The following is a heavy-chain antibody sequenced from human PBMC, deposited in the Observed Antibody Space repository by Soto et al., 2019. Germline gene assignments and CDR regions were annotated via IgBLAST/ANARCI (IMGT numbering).Heavy chain of an antibody. Sequence: EVQLVESGGGLVQPGGSLRLSCAASGFTVSNNYMSWVRQAPGKGLEWVSVIYSGGITYNADSVKGRFTTSRDNSKNTLYPQMNSKRAEDTAVYYCARQPRNEAVRYYYYYYMDVWGKGSTVTVSS. CDR2: IYSGGIT. J-gene: IGHJ6*03. CDR3: ARQPRNEAVRYYYYYYMDV. CDR1: GFTVSNNY. D-gene: IGHD1-1*01. V-gene: IGHV3-66*04.